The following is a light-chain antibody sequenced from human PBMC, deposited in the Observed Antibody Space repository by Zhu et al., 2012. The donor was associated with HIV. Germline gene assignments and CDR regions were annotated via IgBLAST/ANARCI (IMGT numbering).Light chain of an antibody. CDR2: GAS. CDR3: QQYNNWPPYT. CDR1: QNVSIN. V-gene: IGKV3D-15*01. Sequence: EVVMTQSPATLSVSPGERATLSCRASQNVSINLAWYQQKFGQPPRLLIYGASARAAGIPARFSGSKSGTEFTLTISSVQSEDFAIYYCQQYNNWPPYTFGLGDQAGD. J-gene: IGKJ2*01.